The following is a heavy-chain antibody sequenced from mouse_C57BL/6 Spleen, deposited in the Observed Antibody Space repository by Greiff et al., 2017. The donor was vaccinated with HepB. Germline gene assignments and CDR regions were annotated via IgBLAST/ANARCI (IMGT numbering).Heavy chain of an antibody. CDR1: GFTFSSYT. CDR3: ARSYDSLMAMDY. D-gene: IGHD2-4*01. V-gene: IGHV5-9*01. Sequence: EVQLVESGGGLVKPGGSLKLSCAASGFTFSSYTMSWVRQTPEKRLEWVATISGGGGNTYYPDSVKGRFTISRDNAKNTLYLQMSTLRSEDTALYYSARSYDSLMAMDYWGKGTAVTVSS. J-gene: IGHJ4*01. CDR2: ISGGGGNT.